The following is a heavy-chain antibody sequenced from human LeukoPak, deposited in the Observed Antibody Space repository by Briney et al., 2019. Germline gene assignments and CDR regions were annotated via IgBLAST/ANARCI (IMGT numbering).Heavy chain of an antibody. V-gene: IGHV4-61*02. J-gene: IGHJ6*03. CDR1: GGSISSGSYY. CDR3: ASIGRYYYYYMDV. D-gene: IGHD1-26*01. CDR2: IYTSGST. Sequence: SETLSLTCTVSGGSISSGSYYWSWIRQPAGKGLEWIGCIYTSGSTNYNPSLKSRVTISVDTSKNQFSLKLSSVTAADTAVYYCASIGRYYYYYMDVWGKGTTVTVSS.